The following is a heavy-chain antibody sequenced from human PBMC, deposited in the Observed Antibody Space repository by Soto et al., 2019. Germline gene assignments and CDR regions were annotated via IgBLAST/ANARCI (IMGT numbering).Heavy chain of an antibody. V-gene: IGHV3-15*01. Sequence: EVQVVESGGGLVKPGGSLRLSCAASGFTFSKAWMNWVRQAPGKGLEWVGRIKSKTDGGTMYYAAPVRGRFTIPRDDSKTTLYLQMNTLATGDTAVSNCATESRVRWAPSIDYWGQGTLVTVSS. CDR2: IKSKTDGGTM. CDR1: GFTFSKAW. CDR3: ATESRVRWAPSIDY. D-gene: IGHD1-26*01. J-gene: IGHJ4*02.